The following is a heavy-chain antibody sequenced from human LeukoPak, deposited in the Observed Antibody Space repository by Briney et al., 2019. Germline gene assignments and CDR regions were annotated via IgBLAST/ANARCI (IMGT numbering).Heavy chain of an antibody. CDR2: IRPKANNYAT. D-gene: IGHD2-21*02. Sequence: GGSLKLSCAASGFTFSAFTVHWVRQASGRGLEWVGHIRPKANNYATAYAASVKGRFAISRDDSKSTAYLQLNSLKTEDTAVYYCSRHEALPGDYWGQRTLVTVSS. CDR1: GFTFSAFT. CDR3: SRHEALPGDY. J-gene: IGHJ4*02. V-gene: IGHV3-73*01.